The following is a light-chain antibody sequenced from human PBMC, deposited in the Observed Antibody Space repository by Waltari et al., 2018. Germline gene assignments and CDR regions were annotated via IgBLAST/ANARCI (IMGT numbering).Light chain of an antibody. J-gene: IGKJ4*01. CDR2: DAT. Sequence: EVVLTQSPATLSLSPGDTATLSCRASQGVSMYLAWYQHRPGQGPRLLNYDATNRATGIPARFGGSGSGTDFTLTISSLDPEDFAVYFCQQRSNWPMTFGGGTKVEIK. V-gene: IGKV3-11*01. CDR1: QGVSMY. CDR3: QQRSNWPMT.